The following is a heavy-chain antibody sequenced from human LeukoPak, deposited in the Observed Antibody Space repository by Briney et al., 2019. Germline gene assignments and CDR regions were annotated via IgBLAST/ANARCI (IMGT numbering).Heavy chain of an antibody. D-gene: IGHD2-15*01. CDR3: AKPVPGVVVVAEYFHH. CDR1: GFTFSSYA. J-gene: IGHJ1*01. CDR2: ISGSGGST. Sequence: PGGSLRLSCAASGFTFSSYAMSWVRQAPGKGLEWVSAISGSGGSTYYADSVKGRFTISRDNSKNTLYLQMNSLRAEDTAVYYCAKPVPGVVVVAEYFHHWGQGTLVTVSS. V-gene: IGHV3-23*01.